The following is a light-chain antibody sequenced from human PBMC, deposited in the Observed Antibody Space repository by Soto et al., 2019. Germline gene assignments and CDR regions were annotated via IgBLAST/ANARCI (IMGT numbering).Light chain of an antibody. Sequence: EIVLTQSPGTLSLSPGERATLSCRASQTVSTNYLAWYQQKPGQAPRLLIYGASSRATGIPERFSGSGSGTDFILTISRLEPEDFAVYYCQQYGSSPRTFGQGTKLEIK. V-gene: IGKV3-20*01. CDR2: GAS. CDR3: QQYGSSPRT. CDR1: QTVSTNY. J-gene: IGKJ2*01.